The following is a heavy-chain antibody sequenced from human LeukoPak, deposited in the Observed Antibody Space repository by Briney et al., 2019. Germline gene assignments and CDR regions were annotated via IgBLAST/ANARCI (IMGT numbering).Heavy chain of an antibody. J-gene: IGHJ6*04. Sequence: GGSLRLSCAASGFTSSSYAMHWVRQAPGKGLEWVAVISYDGSNKYYADSVKGRFTISRDNSKNTLYLQMNSLRAEDTAVYYCAREHVTMVRGVIIDYYYYYGMDVWGKGTTVTVSS. V-gene: IGHV3-30*04. CDR1: GFTSSSYA. CDR2: ISYDGSNK. D-gene: IGHD3-10*01. CDR3: AREHVTMVRGVIIDYYYYYGMDV.